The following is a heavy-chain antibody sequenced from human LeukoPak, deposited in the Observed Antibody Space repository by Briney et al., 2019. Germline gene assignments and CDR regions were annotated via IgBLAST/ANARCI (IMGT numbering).Heavy chain of an antibody. V-gene: IGHV3-7*01. CDR3: ARALITMVRGPFDY. J-gene: IGHJ4*02. CDR1: GFTFSSYW. Sequence: GGSLRLSCVVSGFTFSSYWMSWVRQAPGKGLEWVANIKQDGSEKNYVDSVKGRFTISRDNAKNSLYLQMNSLRVEDTAVYFCARALITMVRGPFDYWGQGTLVTVSA. D-gene: IGHD3-10*01. CDR2: IKQDGSEK.